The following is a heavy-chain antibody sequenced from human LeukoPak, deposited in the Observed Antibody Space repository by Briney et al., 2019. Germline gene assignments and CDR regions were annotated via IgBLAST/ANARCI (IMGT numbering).Heavy chain of an antibody. D-gene: IGHD2-15*01. CDR1: GFTFDDYA. CDR2: ISWNSGSI. CDR3: AKDLNSLGYCSGGSCQNYYYYYGMDV. Sequence: GGSLRLSCAASGFTFDDYAMHWVRQAPGKGLEWVSGISWNSGSIGYADSVKGRFTISRDNAKNSLYLQMNSLRAEDTALYYCAKDLNSLGYCSGGSCQNYYYYYGMDVWGQGTTVTVSS. J-gene: IGHJ6*02. V-gene: IGHV3-9*01.